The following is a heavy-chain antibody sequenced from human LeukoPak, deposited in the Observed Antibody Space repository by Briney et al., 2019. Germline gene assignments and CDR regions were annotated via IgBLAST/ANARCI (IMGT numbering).Heavy chain of an antibody. D-gene: IGHD6-19*01. CDR1: GFTFSNYG. J-gene: IGHJ5*02. CDR2: ISGSGDIA. V-gene: IGHV3-23*01. CDR3: AKDGYSSAWSFDP. Sequence: GGSLRLSCEASGFTFSNYGMSWVRQAPGKGLQWVSLISGSGDIAYYADSVKGRFTISRDNSKNTLYLQMNSLRAEDTAVYYCAKDGYSSAWSFDPWGQGTLVTVSS.